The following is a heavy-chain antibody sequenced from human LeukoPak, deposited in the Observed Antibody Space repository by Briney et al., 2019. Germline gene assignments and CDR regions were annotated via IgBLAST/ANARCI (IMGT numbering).Heavy chain of an antibody. CDR1: GGSFSGYY. CDR2: INHSGST. Sequence: SETLSLTCAVYGGSFSGYYWSWIRQPPGKGLEWIGEINHSGSTNYNPSLKSRVTISVDTSKNQFSLKLSSVTAADTAVYYCARGRSSSWYVRAFDIWGKGTMVTVSS. V-gene: IGHV4-34*01. CDR3: ARGRSSSWYVRAFDI. D-gene: IGHD6-13*01. J-gene: IGHJ3*02.